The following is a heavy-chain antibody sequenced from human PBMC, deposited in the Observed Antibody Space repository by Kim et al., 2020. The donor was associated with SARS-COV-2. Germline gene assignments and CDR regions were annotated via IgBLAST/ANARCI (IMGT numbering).Heavy chain of an antibody. V-gene: IGHV4-39*01. CDR1: GGSISSSSYY. J-gene: IGHJ6*03. CDR3: ARCPRNCSSTSCEYYYYYYMDV. Sequence: SETLSLTCTVSGGSISSSSYYWGWIRQPPGKGLEWIGSIYYSGSTYYNPSLKSRVTISVDTPKNQFSLKLSSVTAADTAVYYCARCPRNCSSTSCEYYYYYYMDVWGKGTTVTVSS. CDR2: IYYSGST. D-gene: IGHD2-2*01.